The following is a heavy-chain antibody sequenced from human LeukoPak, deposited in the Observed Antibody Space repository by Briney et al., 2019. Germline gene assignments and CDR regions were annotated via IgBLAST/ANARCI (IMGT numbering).Heavy chain of an antibody. J-gene: IGHJ5*02. CDR3: TRVLAAAGRWFDP. Sequence: GGSLRLSCTTSGFTFGDYAMSWFRQAPGKGLEWVGFITSKAYGETAEYAASVKDRFFISRDDSKSIAYLQMNSLKTEDTAVYYCTRVLAAAGRWFDPRGQGSLVTVSS. CDR1: GFTFGDYA. D-gene: IGHD6-13*01. CDR2: ITSKAYGETA. V-gene: IGHV3-49*03.